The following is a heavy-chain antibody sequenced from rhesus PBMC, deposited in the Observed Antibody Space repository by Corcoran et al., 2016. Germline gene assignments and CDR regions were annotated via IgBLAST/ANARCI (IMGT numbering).Heavy chain of an antibody. D-gene: IGHD6S26*01. CDR1: GGSISSHS. CDR3: ARQQEQRLVPYNALDV. J-gene: IGHJ5-2*02. Sequence: QVQLQQWGEGLVKPSETLSLTCAVYGGSISSHSWNWIRTPPGQGLEGFGRIRRGGSTHYNPSLKSRVTISIDTSKNQFSLKLSSVTAADTAVYYCARQQEQRLVPYNALDVWGRGVLVTVSS. V-gene: IGHV4-160*01. CDR2: IRRGGST.